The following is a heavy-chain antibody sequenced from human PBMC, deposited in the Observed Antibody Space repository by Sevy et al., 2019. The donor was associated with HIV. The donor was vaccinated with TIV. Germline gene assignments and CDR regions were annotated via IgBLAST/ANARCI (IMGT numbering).Heavy chain of an antibody. Sequence: GGSLRLSCAASTFTFSDYYMTWIRQAPGKGLESVSYSSSRGSHIYYADSVKGRFTISRDNAKNSLYLQMNSLRAEDTAVYYCARIRYNYGSYYFDYWGQGTLVTVSS. D-gene: IGHD5-18*01. CDR3: ARIRYNYGSYYFDY. V-gene: IGHV3-11*01. J-gene: IGHJ4*02. CDR1: TFTFSDYY. CDR2: SSSRGSHI.